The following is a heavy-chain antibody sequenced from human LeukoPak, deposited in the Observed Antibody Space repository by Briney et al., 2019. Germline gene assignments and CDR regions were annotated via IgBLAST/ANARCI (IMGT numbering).Heavy chain of an antibody. J-gene: IGHJ4*02. Sequence: GSSVKVSCKASGGTFSSYAISWVRQAPGQGLEWMGGIIPIFGTANYAQKFQGRVTITADESTSTAYMELSSLRSEDTAVYYCARVVGGYNWWGYYFDYWGQGTLVTVSS. D-gene: IGHD1-1*01. CDR2: IIPIFGTA. CDR3: ARVVGGYNWWGYYFDY. V-gene: IGHV1-69*01. CDR1: GGTFSSYA.